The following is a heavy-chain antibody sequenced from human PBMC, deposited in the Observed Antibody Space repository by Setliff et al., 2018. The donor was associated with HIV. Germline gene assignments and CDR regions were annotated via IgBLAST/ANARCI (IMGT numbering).Heavy chain of an antibody. D-gene: IGHD4-17*01. Sequence: PSETLSLTCAVSGGSITSSNWWSWVRQPPGKGLECIGEIYHSGSTKYNPALKSRVIISVDKSKNQFSLKLSSVTAADTAAYYCARDSPLNDYGDYGLGYYGMDVWGQGTTVTVSS. V-gene: IGHV4-4*02. J-gene: IGHJ6*02. CDR3: ARDSPLNDYGDYGLGYYGMDV. CDR2: IYHSGST. CDR1: GGSITSSNW.